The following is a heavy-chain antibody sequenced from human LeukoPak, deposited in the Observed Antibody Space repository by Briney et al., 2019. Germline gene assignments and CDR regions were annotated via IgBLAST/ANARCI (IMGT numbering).Heavy chain of an antibody. Sequence: SGPTLVNPTETLTLTCTFSGFSLTTRQMGVAWIRQPPGKALEWLAVIYWNGDNRYSPSLKSRLTITKDTSKNQGVLTMTNMDPVDTATYYCAHSSPYYDGLGNWFDPWGQGTQVTVSS. J-gene: IGHJ5*02. CDR3: AHSSPYYDGLGNWFDP. V-gene: IGHV2-5*01. CDR2: IYWNGDN. CDR1: GFSLTTRQMG. D-gene: IGHD3-9*01.